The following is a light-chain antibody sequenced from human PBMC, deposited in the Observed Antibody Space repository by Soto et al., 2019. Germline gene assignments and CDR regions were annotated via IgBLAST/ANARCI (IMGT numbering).Light chain of an antibody. CDR2: GAS. Sequence: EIVLTQSPATLSLSAGERATLSCRASQSVSSSYLAWYQQKPGQAPRLLFYGASSRAAGIPDRFSGSGSGTDFTLTISRLQPEDSAVYYCQQYGTSPQTFGQGTRLEIK. CDR1: QSVSSSY. V-gene: IGKV3-20*01. CDR3: QQYGTSPQT. J-gene: IGKJ5*01.